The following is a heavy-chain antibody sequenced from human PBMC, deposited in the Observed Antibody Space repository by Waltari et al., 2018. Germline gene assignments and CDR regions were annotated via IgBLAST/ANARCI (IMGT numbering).Heavy chain of an antibody. CDR3: ARVDGRAAPFDN. CDR2: IYHSGNT. D-gene: IGHD6-25*01. Sequence: QVQLQESGPRLVKPSQTLSLTCTVSGASISSGGHYWSWIRHHPGKGLEWIGHIYHSGNTYSNPSLEGRATLSVDRSENQFSLNLTSVTAADTALYYCARVDGRAAPFDNWGRGSQVTVSS. V-gene: IGHV4-30-4*01. J-gene: IGHJ4*02. CDR1: GASISSGGHY.